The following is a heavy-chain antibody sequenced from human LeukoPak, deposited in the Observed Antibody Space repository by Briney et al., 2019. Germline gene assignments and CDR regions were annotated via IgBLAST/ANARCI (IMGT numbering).Heavy chain of an antibody. V-gene: IGHV3-30-3*01. CDR2: ISYDGSNK. Sequence: GGSLRLSCAASGFTFSSYAMHWVRQAPGKGLEWVAVISYDGSNKYYADSVKGRFTISRDNSKNTLYLQMNSPRAEDTAVYYCARGHVSAFDIWGQGTMVTVSS. J-gene: IGHJ3*02. CDR3: ARGHVSAFDI. CDR1: GFTFSSYA. D-gene: IGHD3-16*01.